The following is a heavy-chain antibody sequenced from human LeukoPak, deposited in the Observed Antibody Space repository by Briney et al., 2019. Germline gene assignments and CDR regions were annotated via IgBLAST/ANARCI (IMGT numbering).Heavy chain of an antibody. D-gene: IGHD6-13*01. CDR3: ARLISSSWFLDY. V-gene: IGHV1-8*01. CDR1: GYTFTSYD. CDR2: MNPNSGNT. J-gene: IGHJ4*02. Sequence: GASVKVSCKASGYTFTSYDINWVRQATGQGLEWMGWMNPNSGNTGYAQKFQGRVTMTRNTSISTACMELSSLRSEDTAVYYCARLISSSWFLDYWGQGTLVTVSS.